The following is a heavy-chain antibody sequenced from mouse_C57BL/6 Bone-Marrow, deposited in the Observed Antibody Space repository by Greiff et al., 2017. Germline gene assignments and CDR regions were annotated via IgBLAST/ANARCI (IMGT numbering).Heavy chain of an antibody. D-gene: IGHD3-2*02. J-gene: IGHJ4*01. V-gene: IGHV5-2*01. CDR1: EYEFPSHY. CDR2: INTYGGST. CDR3: ARQTAQALYAMDY. Sequence: EVKLVESGGGLVQPGESLKLSCESNEYEFPSHYMSWVRKTPGKRLELVAAINTYGGSTYYQDTMERRFIISRDNTKKTLYLQMSSLRSEDTALDDCARQTAQALYAMDYWGQGNSVTVSS.